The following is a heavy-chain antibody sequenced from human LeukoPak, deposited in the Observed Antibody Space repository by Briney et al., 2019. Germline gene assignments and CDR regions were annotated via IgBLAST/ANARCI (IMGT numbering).Heavy chain of an antibody. CDR2: IYHSGST. J-gene: IGHJ4*02. CDR3: ASLKLGAFDY. CDR1: GGSISSGGYS. Sequence: SETLSLTCAVSGGSISSGGYSWSWIRQPPGKGLEWIGYIYHSGSTCYNPSLKSRVTISVDRSKNQFSLKLSSVTAADTAVYYCASLKLGAFDYWGQGTLVTVSS. D-gene: IGHD7-27*01. V-gene: IGHV4-30-2*01.